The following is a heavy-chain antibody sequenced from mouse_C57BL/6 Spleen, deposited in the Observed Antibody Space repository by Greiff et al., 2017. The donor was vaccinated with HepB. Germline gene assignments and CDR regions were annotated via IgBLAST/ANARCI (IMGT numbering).Heavy chain of an antibody. CDR1: GFTFSDYG. J-gene: IGHJ3*01. Sequence: EVKLQESGGGLVKPGGSLKLSCAASGFTFSDYGMHWVRQAPEKGLEWVAYISSGSSTIYYADTVKGRFTISRDNAKNTLFLQMTSLRSEDTAMYYCARPDYYGSSRFAYWGQGTLVTVSA. CDR2: ISSGSSTI. V-gene: IGHV5-17*01. CDR3: ARPDYYGSSRFAY. D-gene: IGHD1-1*01.